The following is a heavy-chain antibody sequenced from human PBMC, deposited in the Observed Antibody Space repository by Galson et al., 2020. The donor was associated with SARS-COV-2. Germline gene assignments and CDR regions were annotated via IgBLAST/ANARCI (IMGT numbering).Heavy chain of an antibody. CDR1: GYTLTELS. V-gene: IGHV1-24*01. D-gene: IGHD2-2*01. CDR3: ATSVRYQLLVIWEPFEY. Sequence: ASVKVSCKVSGYTLTELSMHWVRQAPGKGLEWMGGFDPEDGETIYAQKFQGRVTMTEDTSTDTAYMELSSLRSEDTAVYYCATSVRYQLLVIWEPFEYRGQGTLGTVSS. CDR2: FDPEDGET. J-gene: IGHJ4*02.